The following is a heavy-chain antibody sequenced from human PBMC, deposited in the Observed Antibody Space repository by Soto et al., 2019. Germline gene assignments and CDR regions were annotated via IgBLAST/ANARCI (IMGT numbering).Heavy chain of an antibody. CDR1: GFSFSDYY. CDR2: ITGSSGYT. D-gene: IGHD3-10*01. Sequence: PGGSLRLSCAASGFSFSDYYMSWVRQAPGRGLEWVSYITGSSGYTDYAESVRGRFTISRDNAKNSLPLQMNSLKAEDTAVYCCAREVRGSRSDYWGQGTLVTVSS. J-gene: IGHJ4*02. CDR3: AREVRGSRSDY. V-gene: IGHV3-11*06.